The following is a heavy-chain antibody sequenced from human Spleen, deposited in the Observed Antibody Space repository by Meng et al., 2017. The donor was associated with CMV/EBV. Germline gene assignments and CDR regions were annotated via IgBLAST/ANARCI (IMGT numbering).Heavy chain of an antibody. Sequence: VKLVESGGGLVQPGGSLRLSCAASGFTFSSYDMHWVRQATGKGLEWVSAIGTAGDTYYPGSVKGRFTISRENAKNSLYLQMNSLRAGDTAVYYCAKDQGPWETAGYWGQGTLVTVSS. CDR3: AKDQGPWETAGY. CDR2: IGTAGDT. CDR1: GFTFSSYD. V-gene: IGHV3-13*01. J-gene: IGHJ4*02. D-gene: IGHD1-26*01.